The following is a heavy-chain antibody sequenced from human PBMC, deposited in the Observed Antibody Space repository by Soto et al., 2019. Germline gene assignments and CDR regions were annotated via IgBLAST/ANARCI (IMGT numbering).Heavy chain of an antibody. CDR3: ARDASYYDSSGYYYEAFDI. CDR2: ISAYNGNT. Sequence: ASVKVSCKASGYTFTSYGISWVRQAPGQGLEWMGWISAYNGNTNYAQKLQGRVTMTTDTSTSTAYMELRSLRSDDTAVYYCARDASYYDSSGYYYEAFDIWGHGTMVTVSS. CDR1: GYTFTSYG. J-gene: IGHJ3*02. D-gene: IGHD3-22*01. V-gene: IGHV1-18*04.